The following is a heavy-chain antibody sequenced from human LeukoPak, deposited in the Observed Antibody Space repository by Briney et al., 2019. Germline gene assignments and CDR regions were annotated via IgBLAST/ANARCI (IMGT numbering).Heavy chain of an antibody. CDR2: ISYDGSNK. Sequence: GGSLRLSCAASGFTFSSYAMHWVRQAPGKGLEWVAVISYDGSNKYYADSVKGRFTISRDNSKNTLYLQMNSLRAEDTAVYYCAKDSSGWYHYMDVWGKGTTVTISS. CDR3: AKDSSGWYHYMDV. CDR1: GFTFSSYA. J-gene: IGHJ6*03. V-gene: IGHV3-30*04. D-gene: IGHD6-19*01.